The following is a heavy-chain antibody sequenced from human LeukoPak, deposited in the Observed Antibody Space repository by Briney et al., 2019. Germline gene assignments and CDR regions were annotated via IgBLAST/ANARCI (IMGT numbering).Heavy chain of an antibody. CDR1: GGTFSSYT. V-gene: IGHV1-69*02. CDR3: AVDIVATIDWFDP. J-gene: IGHJ5*02. D-gene: IGHD5-12*01. Sequence: SVKVSCKASGGTFSSYTISWVRQAPGQGLEWMGRIIPILGIANYAQKFQGRVTITADKSTSTAYMELSSLRFEDTAVYYCAVDIVATIDWFDPWGQGTLVTVSS. CDR2: IIPILGIA.